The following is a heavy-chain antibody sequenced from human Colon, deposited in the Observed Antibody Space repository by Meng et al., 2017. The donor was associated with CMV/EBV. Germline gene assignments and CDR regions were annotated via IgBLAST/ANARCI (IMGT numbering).Heavy chain of an antibody. V-gene: IGHV3-74*01. CDR1: GGSISSYY. CDR3: VRDKGDGFIKFHYFDY. Sequence: GGSLRLSCTVSGGSISSYYWSWVRQVPGKGLEWVARINTDGGSTTYADSVKGRFTISRDNPMDTVYLQMTSLRADDTDVYYCVRDKGDGFIKFHYFDYWGQGTLVTVSS. CDR2: INTDGGST. J-gene: IGHJ4*02. D-gene: IGHD5-24*01.